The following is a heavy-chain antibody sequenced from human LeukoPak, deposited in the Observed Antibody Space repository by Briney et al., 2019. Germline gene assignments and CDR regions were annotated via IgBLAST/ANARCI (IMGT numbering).Heavy chain of an antibody. CDR1: GFRISGHW. V-gene: IGHV3-7*01. Sequence: GGSLSLSFPASGFRISGHWQTWVRQPPGKGLEWVAHINADGSETSYAGSVKGRFTISKDSVENSVTLQMNSLRVDDTGVYYCGRGHYGLDVWGQGATVTVSS. J-gene: IGHJ6*02. CDR3: GRGHYGLDV. CDR2: INADGSET.